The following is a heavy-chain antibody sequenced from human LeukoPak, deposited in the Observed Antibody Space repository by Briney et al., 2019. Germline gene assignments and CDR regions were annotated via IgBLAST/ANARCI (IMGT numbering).Heavy chain of an antibody. CDR3: ARSIMITFGAKYNWFDP. V-gene: IGHV4-59*08. Sequence: SETLSLTCTVSGGSISSYYWSWIRQPPGKGLEWIEYIYYSGSTNYNPSLKSRVTISVDTSKNQFSLKLSSVTAADTAVYYCARSIMITFGAKYNWFDPWGQGTLVTVSS. D-gene: IGHD3-16*01. J-gene: IGHJ5*02. CDR1: GGSISSYY. CDR2: IYYSGST.